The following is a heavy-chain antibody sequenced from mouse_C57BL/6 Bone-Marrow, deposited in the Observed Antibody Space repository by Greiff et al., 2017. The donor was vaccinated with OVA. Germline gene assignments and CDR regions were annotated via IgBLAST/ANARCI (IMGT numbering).Heavy chain of an antibody. V-gene: IGHV1-64*01. Sequence: QVQLQQPGAELVKPGASVTLSCKASGYTFTSYWMHWVKQRPGQGLEWIGMIHPNSGSTNYNEKFKSKATLTVDKSSSTAYMQLSSLTSEDSAVYYCARGGITRTWFADWGQGTLVTVSA. J-gene: IGHJ3*01. CDR2: IHPNSGST. D-gene: IGHD2-4*01. CDR1: GYTFTSYW. CDR3: ARGGITRTWFAD.